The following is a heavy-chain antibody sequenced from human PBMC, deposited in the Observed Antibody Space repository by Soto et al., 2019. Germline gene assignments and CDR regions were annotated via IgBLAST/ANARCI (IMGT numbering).Heavy chain of an antibody. J-gene: IGHJ4*02. V-gene: IGHV1-18*04. D-gene: IGHD3-3*01. CDR1: GYTFISYG. CDR2: THAYNGNT. CDR3: ARVGMKNYDFWSGYLDH. Sequence: QVQLVQSGGEVKKPGASVKVSCKASGYTFISYGITWVRQAPGQGLEWMGWTHAYNGNTNYAQNLQGGVTMTTDTSTSTASMELRSLRSDDTAVYFCARVGMKNYDFWSGYLDHWGQGTLITVSS.